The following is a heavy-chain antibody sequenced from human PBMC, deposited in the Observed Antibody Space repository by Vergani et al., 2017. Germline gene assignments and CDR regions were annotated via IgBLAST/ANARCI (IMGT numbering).Heavy chain of an antibody. CDR3: ARASSSSWYGNYYYGMDV. CDR2: IWYDGSNK. CDR1: GFTFSSYG. Sequence: QVQLVESGGGVVQPGRSLRLSCAASGFTFSSYGMHWVRQAPGKGLEWVAVIWYDGSNKYYADSVKGRFTISRDNSKNTLYLQMNSLRAEDTAVYYCARASSSSWYGNYYYGMDVWGQGTTVTVSS. V-gene: IGHV3-33*01. J-gene: IGHJ6*02. D-gene: IGHD6-13*01.